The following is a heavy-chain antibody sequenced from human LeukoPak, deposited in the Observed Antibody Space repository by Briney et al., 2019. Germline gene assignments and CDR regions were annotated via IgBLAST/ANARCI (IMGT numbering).Heavy chain of an antibody. CDR2: IRSDGSTK. D-gene: IGHD1-26*01. J-gene: IGHJ4*02. CDR3: AKDELLGGSYTFDY. V-gene: IGHV3-30*02. CDR1: GFTFSNAW. Sequence: GGSLRLSCAASGFTFSNAWMSWVRQAPGKGLEWVAFIRSDGSTKYFADSVKGRFTISRDNSKNSLYLQMNSLRAEETAVYYCAKDELLGGSYTFDYWGQGTLVTVSS.